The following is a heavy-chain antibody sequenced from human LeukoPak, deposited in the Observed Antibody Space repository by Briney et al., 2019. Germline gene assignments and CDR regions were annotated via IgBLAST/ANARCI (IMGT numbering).Heavy chain of an antibody. J-gene: IGHJ6*03. CDR1: GFIFDDYA. V-gene: IGHV3-9*01. CDR3: AKDAGGYYYYYMGV. Sequence: PGGSLRLSCAASGFIFDDYAMHWVRQVPGKGLEWVSGISWNSGTIGYADSVKGRFTISRDNAKNSLYLQMNSLRAEDTDLYYCAKDAGGYYYYYMGVWGKGTTVTVSS. D-gene: IGHD3-16*01. CDR2: ISWNSGTI.